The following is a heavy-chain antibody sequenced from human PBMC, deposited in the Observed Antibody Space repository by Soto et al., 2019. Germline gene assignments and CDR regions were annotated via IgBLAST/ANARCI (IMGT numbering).Heavy chain of an antibody. Sequence: PSETLSLTCTVSSGSISRYYWTWIRQPPGKGLEWIGYISYSGSTNYNPSLKSRVTISADTSKNQFSLKLSSVTAADTAVYYCASRVRIDAFDLWGQGTMVSVSS. V-gene: IGHV4-59*08. CDR1: SGSISRYY. J-gene: IGHJ3*01. CDR2: ISYSGST. D-gene: IGHD1-1*01. CDR3: ASRVRIDAFDL.